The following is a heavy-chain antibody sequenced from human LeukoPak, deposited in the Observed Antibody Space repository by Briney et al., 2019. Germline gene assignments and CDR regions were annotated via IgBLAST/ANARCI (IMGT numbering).Heavy chain of an antibody. CDR2: INSDGSST. V-gene: IGHV3-74*01. Sequence: GGSLRLSCAASGFTSSSYWMHWVRQAPGKGLVWVSRINSDGSSTGYADSVKGRFTISRDNAKNTLYLQMNSLRAEDTAVYYCARESTGKAAGFDYWGQGTLVTVSS. CDR1: GFTSSSYW. CDR3: ARESTGKAAGFDY. D-gene: IGHD6-13*01. J-gene: IGHJ4*02.